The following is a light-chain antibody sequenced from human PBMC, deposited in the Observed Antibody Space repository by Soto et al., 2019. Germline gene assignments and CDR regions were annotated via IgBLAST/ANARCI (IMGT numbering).Light chain of an antibody. Sequence: QSALTQPASVSGSPGQSITISCTGTSSDVGTYNYVSWYQQHPGKAPKLIIYEVSNRPSGVSNRFSGSKSGNTASLTISGLQAEDEAAYYCSSYTSSTDYVFGTGTKVTVL. V-gene: IGLV2-14*01. J-gene: IGLJ1*01. CDR1: SSDVGTYNY. CDR2: EVS. CDR3: SSYTSSTDYV.